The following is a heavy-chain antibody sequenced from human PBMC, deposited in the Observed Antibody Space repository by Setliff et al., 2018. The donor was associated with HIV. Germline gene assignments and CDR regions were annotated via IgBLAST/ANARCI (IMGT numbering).Heavy chain of an antibody. J-gene: IGHJ4*02. CDR2: IKTKPNSYAT. Sequence: PGGSLRLSCSASGFTFSGSALHWVRQASGKGLEWVGRIKTKPNSYATAHAESVKGRFTISRDDSQNTAYLQMNSLRTEDTAVYYCARWRWQQSEFDCWGQGTLVTVSS. CDR1: GFTFSGSA. CDR3: ARWRWQQSEFDC. D-gene: IGHD3-3*01. V-gene: IGHV3-73*01.